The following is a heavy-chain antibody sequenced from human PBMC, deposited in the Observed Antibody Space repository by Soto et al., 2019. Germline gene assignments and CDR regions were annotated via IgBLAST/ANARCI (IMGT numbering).Heavy chain of an antibody. Sequence: WASVKVSCKASGGTFSSYAISWVRQAPGQGLEWMGGIIPIFGTANYAQKFQGRVTITADESTSTAYMELSSLRSEDTAVYYCARTSTAMVPFDYWGQGTLVTVSS. CDR2: IIPIFGTA. CDR1: GGTFSSYA. CDR3: ARTSTAMVPFDY. D-gene: IGHD5-18*01. V-gene: IGHV1-69*13. J-gene: IGHJ4*02.